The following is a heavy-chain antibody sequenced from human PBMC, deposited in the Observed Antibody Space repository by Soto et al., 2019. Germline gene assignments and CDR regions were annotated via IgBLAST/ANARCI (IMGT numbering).Heavy chain of an antibody. CDR1: GYTSTGYY. D-gene: IGHD2-2*02. CDR3: AREPTYHYYDY. CDR2: INPNTGGA. J-gene: IGHJ4*02. Sequence: ASVKVSCKASGYTSTGYYMHWVRQAPGQGLEWMGWINPNTGGANYAQKFQGRVTMTWDTSISTAYMEMSRLRSDDTAVYYCAREPTYHYYDYWGQGTLVTVSS. V-gene: IGHV1-2*02.